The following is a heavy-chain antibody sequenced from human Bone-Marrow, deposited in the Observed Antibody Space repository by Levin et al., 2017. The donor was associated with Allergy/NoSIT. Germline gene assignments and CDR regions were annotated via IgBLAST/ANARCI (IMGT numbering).Heavy chain of an antibody. D-gene: IGHD3-16*01. V-gene: IGHV3-30*18. CDR1: GFTFSSYG. J-gene: IGHJ6*03. Sequence: GESLKISCAASGFTFSSYGMHWVRQAPGKGLEWVAVISYDGSNKYYADSVKGRFTISRDNSKNTLYLQMNSLRAEDTAVYYCAKGSMRDGDYLDVWGKGTTVTVSS. CDR2: ISYDGSNK. CDR3: AKGSMRDGDYLDV.